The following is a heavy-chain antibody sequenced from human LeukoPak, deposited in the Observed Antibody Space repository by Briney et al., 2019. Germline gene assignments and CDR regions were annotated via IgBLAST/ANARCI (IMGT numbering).Heavy chain of an antibody. CDR2: FDPEDGET. CDR3: ATDKRLRDAFDI. CDR1: GYTLTELS. J-gene: IGHJ3*02. V-gene: IGHV1-24*01. Sequence: ASVKVSCKVSGYTLTELSMHWVRQAPGKGLEWMGGFDPEDGETIYAQKFQGRVTMTEDTSTDTAYMELSSLRSEDTAVYYCATDKRLRDAFDIWGQGTMVTVSS.